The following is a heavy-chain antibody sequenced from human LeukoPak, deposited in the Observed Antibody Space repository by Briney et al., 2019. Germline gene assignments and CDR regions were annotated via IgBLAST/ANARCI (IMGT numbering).Heavy chain of an antibody. J-gene: IGHJ4*02. CDR3: ARESNGLEY. D-gene: IGHD3-22*01. CDR1: GFTFSSYA. V-gene: IGHV3-23*01. CDR2: TSSSGGST. Sequence: GGSLRLSCAASGFTFSSYAMSWVRQAPGKGLEWASSTSSSGGSTYYADSVKGRFTISRDNSKNTLYLQMNSLRAEDTAVYYCARESNGLEYWGQGALVTVSS.